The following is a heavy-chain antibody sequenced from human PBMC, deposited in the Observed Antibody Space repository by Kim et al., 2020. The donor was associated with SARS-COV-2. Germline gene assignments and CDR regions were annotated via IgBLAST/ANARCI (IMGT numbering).Heavy chain of an antibody. CDR2: ISGYNGDT. CDR1: GDTFTNYG. V-gene: IGHV1-18*01. Sequence: ASVKVSCKASGDTFTNYGISWVRQAPGQGLEWMGWISGYNGDTNYAQNFQGRVTMTTDTSTSTAYMELRSLRSDDTAVYYCARNGVAGFDYWGQGTLVTVSS. CDR3: ARNGVAGFDY. J-gene: IGHJ4*02. D-gene: IGHD6-19*01.